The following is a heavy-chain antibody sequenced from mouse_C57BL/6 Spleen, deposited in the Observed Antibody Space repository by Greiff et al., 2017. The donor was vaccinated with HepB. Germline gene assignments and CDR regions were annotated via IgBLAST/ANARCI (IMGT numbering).Heavy chain of an antibody. V-gene: IGHV1-15*01. CDR1: GYTFTDYE. Sequence: QVQLQQSGAELVRPGASVTLSCKASGYTFTDYEMHWVKQTPVHGLEWIGAIDPETGGTAYNQKFKGKAILTADKSSSTAYMELRSLTSEDSAVYYCTRGWDRDVGRYFDVWGTGTTVTVSS. CDR2: IDPETGGT. D-gene: IGHD3-3*01. J-gene: IGHJ1*03. CDR3: TRGWDRDVGRYFDV.